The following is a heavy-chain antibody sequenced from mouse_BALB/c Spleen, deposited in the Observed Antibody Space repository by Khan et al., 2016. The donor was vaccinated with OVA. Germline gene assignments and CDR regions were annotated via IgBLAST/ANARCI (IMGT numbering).Heavy chain of an antibody. J-gene: IGHJ3*01. Sequence: QVQLQQSGAELVRPGTSLKVSCKASGYAFTDYLIEWLKQRPGQGLEWIGMINPGSGYTKYNEKFKAKATLTADKSSRTAYMQLSSLTSDDSAVYFCERAGYGFGAYWGQGTLVTVS. CDR1: GYAFTDYL. V-gene: IGHV1-54*01. CDR2: INPGSGYT. CDR3: ERAGYGFGAY. D-gene: IGHD1-2*01.